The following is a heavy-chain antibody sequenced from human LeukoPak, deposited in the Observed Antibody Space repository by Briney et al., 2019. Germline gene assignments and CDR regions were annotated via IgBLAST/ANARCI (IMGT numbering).Heavy chain of an antibody. Sequence: PSQTLSLTCSVSGGSIGTFHWHWIRQPPGKGLEWIGYIFTTEVTNYSPSLKSRVTISVDTSKNQFSLRLSSVTAADTAVYYCARSDGIVGEEAWFDPWGQGTLVTVSS. D-gene: IGHD1-26*01. CDR1: GGSIGTFH. CDR3: ARSDGIVGEEAWFDP. J-gene: IGHJ5*02. V-gene: IGHV4-4*09. CDR2: IFTTEVT.